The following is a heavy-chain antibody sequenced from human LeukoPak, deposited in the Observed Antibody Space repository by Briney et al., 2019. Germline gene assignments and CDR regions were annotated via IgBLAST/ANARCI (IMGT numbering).Heavy chain of an antibody. CDR3: ARSIRGGYNALAN. J-gene: IGHJ4*02. CDR2: VYNRGTT. V-gene: IGHV4-31*03. Sequence: SQTLSLTCSVSGDSINNGFYYWTWIRQHPQKGLQWLGYVYNRGTTYYNPSLESRLTMSLDTSQNVFSLRLTSVTAAVTAVYYCARSIRGGYNALANWGQGTRVTVSS. D-gene: IGHD3-10*01. CDR1: GDSINNGFYY.